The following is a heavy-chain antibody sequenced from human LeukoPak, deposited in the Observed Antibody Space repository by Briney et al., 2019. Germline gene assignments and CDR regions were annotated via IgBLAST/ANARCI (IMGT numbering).Heavy chain of an antibody. D-gene: IGHD3-22*01. Sequence: PGGSLRLSCAASGFTFSSYSMNWVRQAPGKGLEWVSSISSSSSYIYYADSVKGRFTISRDNAKNSLYLQMNSLRAEDTAVYYCARDRSDYYDSSGYYLFDYWGQGTLVTVSS. CDR3: ARDRSDYYDSSGYYLFDY. CDR2: ISSSSSYI. CDR1: GFTFSSYS. J-gene: IGHJ4*02. V-gene: IGHV3-21*01.